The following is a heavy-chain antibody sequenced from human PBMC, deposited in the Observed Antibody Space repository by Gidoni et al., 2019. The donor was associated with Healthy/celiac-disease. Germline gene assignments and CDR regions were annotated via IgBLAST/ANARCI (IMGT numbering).Heavy chain of an antibody. CDR1: GFTFSSYG. J-gene: IGHJ3*02. Sequence: QVQLVESGGGVVQPGRSLRLSCAASGFTFSSYGMHWVRQAPGKGLEWVAVIWYDGSNKYYADSVKGRFTISRDNSKNTLYLQMYSLRAEDTAVYYCARGADSSSSDAFDIWGQGTMVTVSS. CDR3: ARGADSSSSDAFDI. CDR2: IWYDGSNK. V-gene: IGHV3-33*01. D-gene: IGHD6-6*01.